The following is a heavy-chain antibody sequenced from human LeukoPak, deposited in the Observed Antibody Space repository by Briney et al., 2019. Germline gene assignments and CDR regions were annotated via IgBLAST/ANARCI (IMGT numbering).Heavy chain of an antibody. CDR2: ISSSSSYI. V-gene: IGHV3-21*01. CDR3: AKDGSEDYYYDSSGYYYGFDY. Sequence: GGSLRLSCAASGFTFSSYSMNWVRQAPGKGLEWVSSISSSSSYIYYADSVKGRFTISRDNAKNSLYLQMNSLRAEDTAVYYCAKDGSEDYYYDSSGYYYGFDYWGQGTLVTVSS. CDR1: GFTFSSYS. D-gene: IGHD3-22*01. J-gene: IGHJ4*02.